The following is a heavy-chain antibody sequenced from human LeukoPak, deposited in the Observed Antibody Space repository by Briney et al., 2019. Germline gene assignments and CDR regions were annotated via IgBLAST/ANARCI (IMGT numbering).Heavy chain of an antibody. CDR1: GYTFTNYD. CDR2: MNPDSGNP. CDR3: TRGPYAYSQY. Sequence: ASVKVSCKASGYTFTNYDINWVRQASGQGFELMGCMNPDSGNPGYGQKFQVRLTMTRDASISTAYMELSSLRSEDTVFYYCTRGPYAYSQYWGQGTLVTVSS. V-gene: IGHV1-8*01. J-gene: IGHJ1*01. D-gene: IGHD4-17*01.